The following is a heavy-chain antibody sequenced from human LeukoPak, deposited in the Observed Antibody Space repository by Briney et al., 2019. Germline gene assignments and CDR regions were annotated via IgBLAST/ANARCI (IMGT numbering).Heavy chain of an antibody. Sequence: GGSLRLSCAASGFTVSSNYISWVRQAPGKGLGWLSVIYSGGSTYYADSVKGRFTISRDNSKNTLYLQMNSLRAEDTGVYYCARGPTYYDFSSGYSHFDYWGQGTLVTVSS. CDR3: ARGPTYYDFSSGYSHFDY. CDR1: GFTVSSNY. V-gene: IGHV3-53*01. J-gene: IGHJ4*02. D-gene: IGHD3-3*01. CDR2: IYSGGST.